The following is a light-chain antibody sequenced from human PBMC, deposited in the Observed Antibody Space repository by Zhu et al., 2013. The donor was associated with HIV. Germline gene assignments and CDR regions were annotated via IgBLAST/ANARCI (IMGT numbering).Light chain of an antibody. CDR2: GDS. V-gene: IGKV3-20*01. CDR3: QQYGRSPFT. Sequence: EIVMTQSPGTLSLSPGERATLSCRASQSVSSNNLAWYQQRPGQSPRLLIYGDSMRATGIPERFSGSGSGTDFTLTITRLEPEDFAVYYCQQYGRSPFTFGPGTKVDIK. CDR1: QSVSSNN. J-gene: IGKJ3*01.